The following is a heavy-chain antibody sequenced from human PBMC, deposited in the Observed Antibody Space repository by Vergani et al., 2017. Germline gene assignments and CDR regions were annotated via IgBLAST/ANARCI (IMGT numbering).Heavy chain of an antibody. J-gene: IGHJ6*02. CDR1: GATFRSNT. CDR2: IIPVLGKT. Sequence: QVQLVQSGAEVKKPGSSVKVSCKASGATFRSNTISWVRQVPGQGLEWMGRIIPVLGKTKYAQDFQGRLTITADTSTSTAYMELTSLRSQDTAVYYCAGDPGGYCGDPEDYDYGMDVWGQGTMVTVSS. CDR3: AGDPGGYCGDPEDYDYGMDV. V-gene: IGHV1-69*08. D-gene: IGHD2-21*01.